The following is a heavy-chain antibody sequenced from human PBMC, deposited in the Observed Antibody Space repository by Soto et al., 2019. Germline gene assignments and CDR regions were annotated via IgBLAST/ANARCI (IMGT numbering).Heavy chain of an antibody. Sequence: GGSLRLSCAASGFTFSSYGMHWVRQAPGKGLEWVAVISYDGSNKYYADSVKGRFTISRDNSKNTLYLQMNSLRAEDTAVYYCAKDLGYCSSTNCYLWGRQKKYYYGMDVWGQGTTVTVS. J-gene: IGHJ6*02. CDR2: ISYDGSNK. CDR1: GFTFSSYG. D-gene: IGHD2-2*01. V-gene: IGHV3-30*18. CDR3: AKDLGYCSSTNCYLWGRQKKYYYGMDV.